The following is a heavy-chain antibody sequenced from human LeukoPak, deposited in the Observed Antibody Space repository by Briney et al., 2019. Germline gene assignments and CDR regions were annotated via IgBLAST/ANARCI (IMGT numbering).Heavy chain of an antibody. D-gene: IGHD5-24*01. V-gene: IGHV3-30*18. CDR2: ISYDGSNK. J-gene: IGHJ4*02. CDR3: AKDGEMATIRYLDY. Sequence: GRSLRLSCAASGFTFSSYGMHWVRQAPGKGLEWVAVISYDGSNKYYADSVKGRFTISRDNSKNTLYLQMDSLRAEDTAVYYYAKDGEMATIRYLDYRGQGTLVTVSS. CDR1: GFTFSSYG.